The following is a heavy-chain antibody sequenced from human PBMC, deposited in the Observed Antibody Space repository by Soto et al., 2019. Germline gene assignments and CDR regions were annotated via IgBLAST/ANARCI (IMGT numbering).Heavy chain of an antibody. CDR2: INGGGDVK. D-gene: IGHD3-3*01. V-gene: IGHV3-48*03. CDR1: GFAFANYE. Sequence: GGSLRLSCAASGFAFANYEMHWVRQAPGKGLDWVAYINGGGDVKYYADSVEGRFTISRDNAKNALFLQMDNLRAEDTAIYYCARLSGDGFWKSYSPYNLFESWGQGAPVTVSS. J-gene: IGHJ5*01. CDR3: ARLSGDGFWKSYSPYNLFES.